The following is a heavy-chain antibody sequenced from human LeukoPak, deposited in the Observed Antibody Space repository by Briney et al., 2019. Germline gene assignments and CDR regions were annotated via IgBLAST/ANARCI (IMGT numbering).Heavy chain of an antibody. J-gene: IGHJ4*02. CDR1: GNSISSGDYY. V-gene: IGHV4-61*02. CDR3: ARVGAVATKKVGFDY. CDR2: IYTSGST. Sequence: SETLSLTCTVSGNSISSGDYYWSWIRQPAGKGLEWIGRIYTSGSTYYNPSLKSRVTISVDTSKNQFSLKLSSVTAADTAVYYCARVGAVATKKVGFDYWGQGTLVTVSS. D-gene: IGHD6-19*01.